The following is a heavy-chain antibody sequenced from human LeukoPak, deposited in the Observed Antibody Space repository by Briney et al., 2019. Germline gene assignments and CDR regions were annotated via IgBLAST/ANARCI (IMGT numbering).Heavy chain of an antibody. CDR3: AKGVIVFDY. V-gene: IGHV3-23*01. CDR2: ISGSGGST. J-gene: IGHJ4*02. Sequence: GGSLRLSCAVSGLTLSNVWMNWVRQAPGKGLEWVSAISGSGGSTYYADSVKGRFTISRDNSKSTLYLQMNSLRAEDTAVYYCAKGVIVFDYWGQGTLVTVSS. CDR1: GLTLSNVW. D-gene: IGHD3-16*02.